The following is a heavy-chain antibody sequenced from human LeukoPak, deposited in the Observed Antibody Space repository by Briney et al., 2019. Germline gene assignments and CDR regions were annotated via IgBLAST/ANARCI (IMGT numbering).Heavy chain of an antibody. CDR1: GGTFISYA. J-gene: IGHJ4*02. Sequence: GASVKVSCKASGGTFISYAISWVRQAPGQGLEWMGWISAYNGNTNYAQKLQGRVTMTTDTSTSTAYMELRRLGSDDTAVYYCARDFHRAEYYFDYWSQGTLVTVSS. D-gene: IGHD5-24*01. CDR2: ISAYNGNT. V-gene: IGHV1-18*01. CDR3: ARDFHRAEYYFDY.